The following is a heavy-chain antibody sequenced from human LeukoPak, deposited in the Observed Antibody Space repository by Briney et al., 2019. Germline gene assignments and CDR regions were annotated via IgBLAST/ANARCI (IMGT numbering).Heavy chain of an antibody. D-gene: IGHD6-19*01. CDR3: ARESETSGWYDY. CDR1: GFTFDNYA. J-gene: IGHJ4*02. CDR2: ISGDGGST. V-gene: IGHV3-43*02. Sequence: GGSLRLSCAAPGFTFDNYAIHWVRQAPGKGLEWVSLISGDGGSTFYADSVRGRFTISRDNTRKSLSLQMSSLRSEDTALYYCARESETSGWYDYWGQGTLVTVSS.